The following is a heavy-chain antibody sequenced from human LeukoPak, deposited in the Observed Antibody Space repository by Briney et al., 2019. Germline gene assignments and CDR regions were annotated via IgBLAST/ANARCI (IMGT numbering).Heavy chain of an antibody. CDR1: GFTFSSYA. CDR2: ISYDGSNK. Sequence: QTGGSLRLSCAASGFTFSSYAMHWVRQAPSKGLEWVAVISYDGSNKYYADSVKGRFTISRDNSKNTLYLQMNSLRAEDTAVYYCARWFGELLMAFDYWGQGTLVTVSS. CDR3: ARWFGELLMAFDY. D-gene: IGHD3-10*01. V-gene: IGHV3-30*04. J-gene: IGHJ4*02.